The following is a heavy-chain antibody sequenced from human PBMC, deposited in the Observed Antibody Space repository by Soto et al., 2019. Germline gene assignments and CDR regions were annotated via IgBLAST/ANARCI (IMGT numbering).Heavy chain of an antibody. CDR1: GFTFSNAW. CDR3: TGEDYDYVWGSYGRYAGAAFDI. J-gene: IGHJ3*02. D-gene: IGHD3-16*01. CDR2: IKSKTDGGTT. V-gene: IGHV3-15*07. Sequence: GGSLRLSCAASGFTFSNAWMNWVRQAPGKGLEWVGRIKSKTDGGTTDYAAPVKGRFTISRDDSKNTLYLQMNSLKTEDTAVYYCTGEDYDYVWGSYGRYAGAAFDIWGQGTMVTVSS.